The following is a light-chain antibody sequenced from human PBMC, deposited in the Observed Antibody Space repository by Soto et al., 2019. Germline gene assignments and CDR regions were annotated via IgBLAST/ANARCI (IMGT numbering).Light chain of an antibody. Sequence: QSALTQPASVSGSPRQSITISCTGTSSDVGGYNYVSWYQQHPGRAPKLMIYDVSNRPSGVSNRFSGSKSGNTASLTISGLQAEDEADYYCSSYTSSNTVIFCGGTKLTVL. CDR3: SSYTSSNTVI. V-gene: IGLV2-14*01. CDR2: DVS. CDR1: SSDVGGYNY. J-gene: IGLJ2*01.